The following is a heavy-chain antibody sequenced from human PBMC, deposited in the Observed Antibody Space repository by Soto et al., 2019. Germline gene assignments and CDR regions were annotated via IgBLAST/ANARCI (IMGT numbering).Heavy chain of an antibody. Sequence: WGSLRLSCAASGFTFSSYAMHWVRQAPGKGLEWVAVISYDGSNKYYADSVKGRFTISRDNSKNTLYLQMNSLRAEDTAVYYCARAWDYGDFYYYGMDVWGQGTTVTVSS. CDR1: GFTFSSYA. J-gene: IGHJ6*02. D-gene: IGHD4-17*01. V-gene: IGHV3-30-3*01. CDR2: ISYDGSNK. CDR3: ARAWDYGDFYYYGMDV.